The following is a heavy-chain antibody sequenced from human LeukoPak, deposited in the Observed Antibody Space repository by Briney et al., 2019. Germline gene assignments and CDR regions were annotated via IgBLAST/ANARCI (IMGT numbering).Heavy chain of an antibody. CDR1: GYTFTTSW. CDR2: IYAGNTDP. V-gene: IGHV5-51*01. D-gene: IGHD5-24*01. CDR3: AILNHPDGRVY. Sequence: GEPLKISCQGFGYTFTTSWIGWVRQLPGKGLEWMAIIYAGNTDPKYSPSFQGQVSISTDRSISTAYLQWSSLQASDTAIYYCAILNHPDGRVYWGQATPVTVSS. J-gene: IGHJ4*02.